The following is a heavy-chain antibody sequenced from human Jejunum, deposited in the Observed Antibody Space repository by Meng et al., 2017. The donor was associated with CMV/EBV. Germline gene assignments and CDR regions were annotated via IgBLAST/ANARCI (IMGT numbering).Heavy chain of an antibody. CDR1: SSFA. Sequence: SSFALHWVRQAPGKGLEWVAVISYDGSNTYYADSVKGRLTISRDNSKNTLYLQMNSLRAEDSAVYYCARRGGYCSSPSCPGSFDMWGQGTMVTVSS. V-gene: IGHV3-30-3*01. D-gene: IGHD2-2*01. CDR3: ARRGGYCSSPSCPGSFDM. J-gene: IGHJ3*02. CDR2: ISYDGSNT.